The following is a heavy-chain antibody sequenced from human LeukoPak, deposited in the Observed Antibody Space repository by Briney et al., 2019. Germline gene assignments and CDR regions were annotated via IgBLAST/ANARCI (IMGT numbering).Heavy chain of an antibody. CDR2: IATHNSNT. J-gene: IGHJ4*02. CDR1: GYAFTAYA. D-gene: IGHD1-1*01. Sequence: ASVRVSCKASGYAFTAYAFSWERQAPGQGLEWVGWIATHNSNTNYAQILQGRVSMTIDTSTSTAYMELRSLRSDDTAVYYCARHRYGTNAFDYWGQGTLVTVSS. V-gene: IGHV1-18*04. CDR3: ARHRYGTNAFDY.